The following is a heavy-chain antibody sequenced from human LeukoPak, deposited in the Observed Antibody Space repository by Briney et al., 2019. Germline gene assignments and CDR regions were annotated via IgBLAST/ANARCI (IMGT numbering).Heavy chain of an antibody. V-gene: IGHV1-2*02. Sequence: GASVKVSCKASGYTFTGYYMHWVRQAPGQGLEWMGWINPNSGGTNYAQKFQGRVTMTRDTSISTAYMELSRLRSDDTAVYYCAITKGLGEINPFDYWGQGTLVTVSS. CDR3: AITKGLGEINPFDY. J-gene: IGHJ4*02. CDR1: GYTFTGYY. D-gene: IGHD3-3*01. CDR2: INPNSGGT.